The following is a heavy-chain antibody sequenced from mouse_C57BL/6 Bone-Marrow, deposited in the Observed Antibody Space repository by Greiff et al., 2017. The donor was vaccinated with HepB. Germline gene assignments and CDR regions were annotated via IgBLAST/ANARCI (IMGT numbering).Heavy chain of an antibody. CDR3: ARHDGYYVAMDY. J-gene: IGHJ4*01. D-gene: IGHD2-3*01. V-gene: IGHV5-12*01. CDR2: ISNGGGST. CDR1: GFTFSDYY. Sequence: EVQLQQSGGGLVQPGGSLKLSCAASGFTFSDYYMYWVRQTPEKRLEWVAYISNGGGSTYYPDTVKGRFTISRDNAKNTLYLQMSRLKSEDTAMYYCARHDGYYVAMDYWGQGTSVTVSS.